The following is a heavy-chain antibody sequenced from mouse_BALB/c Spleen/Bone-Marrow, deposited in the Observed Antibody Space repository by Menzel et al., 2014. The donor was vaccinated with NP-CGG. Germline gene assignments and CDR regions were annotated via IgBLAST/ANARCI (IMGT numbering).Heavy chain of an antibody. CDR2: IYPGDGST. J-gene: IGHJ4*01. CDR1: GYTFTSYY. CDR3: ARGGGMDY. V-gene: IGHV1S56*01. Sequence: QVQLQQYGPELVKPGASVKMSCKASGYTFTSYYIHWVKQRPGQGLEWIGWIYPGDGSTKYNEKFKGKTTMTADKYSSPAYMLLSSLASEDSAIYFCARGGGMDYWGQGTSVTVSS.